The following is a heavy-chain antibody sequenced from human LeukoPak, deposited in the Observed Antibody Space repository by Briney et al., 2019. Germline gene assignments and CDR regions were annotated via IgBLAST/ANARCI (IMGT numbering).Heavy chain of an antibody. CDR3: ARDHHVSSWLGMCDY. J-gene: IGHJ4*02. Sequence: GGSLRLSCAASGFTFSSYVMHWVRQAPGQGLEWVSYISSRGSTIYYANSVKGRFTISRDNAKNSLYLQMNSLRAEDTAVYYCARDHHVSSWLGMCDYWGQGTLVTVSS. D-gene: IGHD6-13*01. CDR1: GFTFSSYV. CDR2: ISSRGSTI. V-gene: IGHV3-48*04.